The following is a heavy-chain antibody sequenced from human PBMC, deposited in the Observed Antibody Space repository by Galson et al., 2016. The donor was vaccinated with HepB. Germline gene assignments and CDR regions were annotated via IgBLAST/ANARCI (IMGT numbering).Heavy chain of an antibody. V-gene: IGHV1-69*04. J-gene: IGHJ4*02. D-gene: IGHD6-19*01. CDR1: GNTFTGYY. CDR2: IIPILDIA. Sequence: SVKVSCKASGNTFTGYYVHWVRQAPGQGLEWVGRIIPILDIANYAQRFQGRVTITADKSTSTAYMELSSLRSEDTAVYYCARGLGSGWFGVLNYWGQGTLITVSS. CDR3: ARGLGSGWFGVLNY.